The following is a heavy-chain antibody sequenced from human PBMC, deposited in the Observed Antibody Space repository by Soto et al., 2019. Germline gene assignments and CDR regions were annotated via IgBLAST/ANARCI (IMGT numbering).Heavy chain of an antibody. Sequence: EVRLVESGGGQVHPGGSLRLSCAASGFSFTHYRIHWVRQVPGKGLEWVCRVNADGSSTNYAGFAKGRFTISRDNSKNMAYLEMNNLRADDTALSYCAKAGDWNYVFDFWGQGTSVLVSS. CDR2: VNADGSST. CDR1: GFSFTHYR. V-gene: IGHV3-74*01. D-gene: IGHD1-7*01. J-gene: IGHJ4*02. CDR3: AKAGDWNYVFDF.